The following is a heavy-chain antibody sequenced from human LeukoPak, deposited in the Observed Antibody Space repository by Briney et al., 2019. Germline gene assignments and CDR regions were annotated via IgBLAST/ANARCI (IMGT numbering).Heavy chain of an antibody. V-gene: IGHV1-18*01. J-gene: IGHJ4*02. CDR2: ISVNNGNT. D-gene: IGHD1-26*01. Sequence: GASVKVSCKASGYTFTNYGITWVRQAPGQGLEWMGWISVNNGNTKHAQKFQDRVTMTTDTSTSTAYLELRSLKSDDTAVYFCARGVGVNSRPDYWGQGTLVTVSS. CDR3: ARGVGVNSRPDY. CDR1: GYTFTNYG.